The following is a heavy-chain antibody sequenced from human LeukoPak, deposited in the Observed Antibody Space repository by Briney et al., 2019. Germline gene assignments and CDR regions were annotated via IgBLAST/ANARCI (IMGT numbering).Heavy chain of an antibody. CDR3: AVLTYQLLDYYFDY. CDR1: GFTFSSYS. CDR2: ISSSGSTI. Sequence: GGSLRLSCAASGFTFSSYSMNWVRQAPGKGLEWVSYISSSGSTIYYADSVKGRFTISRDNAKNSLYLQMNSLRAEDTAVNYCAVLTYQLLDYYFDYWGQGTLVTVAS. V-gene: IGHV3-48*01. J-gene: IGHJ4*02. D-gene: IGHD2-2*01.